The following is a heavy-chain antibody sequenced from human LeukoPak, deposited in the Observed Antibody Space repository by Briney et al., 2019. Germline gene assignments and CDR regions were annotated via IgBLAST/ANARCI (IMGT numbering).Heavy chain of an antibody. CDR2: IYNSGST. D-gene: IGHD6-13*01. J-gene: IGHJ5*02. CDR1: GYSISSGYY. V-gene: IGHV4-38-2*02. Sequence: SETLSLTCTVSGYSISSGYYWGWIRQPPGKGLEWIGSIYNSGSTYYNLSLKSRVTISVDTSKNQFSLKLRSVTAADTAMYYCARAYSSSWYYNWFDPWGQGTLVTVSS. CDR3: ARAYSSSWYYNWFDP.